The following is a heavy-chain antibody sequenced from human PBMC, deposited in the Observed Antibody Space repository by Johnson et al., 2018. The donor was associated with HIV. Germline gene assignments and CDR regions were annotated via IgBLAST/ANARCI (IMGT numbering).Heavy chain of an antibody. CDR2: IRYDGSNK. CDR1: GFTFSSYG. V-gene: IGHV3-30*02. J-gene: IGHJ3*02. CDR3: AKDNPRLGGAFDI. D-gene: IGHD3-16*01. Sequence: QVQLVESGGGVVQPVGSLRLSCAASGFTFSSYGMHWVRQAPGKGLEWVAFIRYDGSNKYYADSVKGRFTISRDNSKNTLYLQMNSLRAEDTAVYYCAKDNPRLGGAFDIWGQGTMVTVSS.